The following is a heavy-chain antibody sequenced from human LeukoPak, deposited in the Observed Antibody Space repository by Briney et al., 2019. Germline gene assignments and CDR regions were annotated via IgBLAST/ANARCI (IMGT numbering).Heavy chain of an antibody. V-gene: IGHV4-4*07. J-gene: IGHJ5*02. CDR3: ARDGGSVYYDILTGYHRTDWFDP. D-gene: IGHD3-9*01. Sequence: SGTLSLTCTVSGGSISSYYWSCIRQPAGKGREWIGRIYTSGSTKYNPSLNSRVTMSVDTSTHQFSLTLSSVTVADTAVYYCARDGGSVYYDILTGYHRTDWFDPWGQGTLVTVSS. CDR1: GGSISSYY. CDR2: IYTSGST.